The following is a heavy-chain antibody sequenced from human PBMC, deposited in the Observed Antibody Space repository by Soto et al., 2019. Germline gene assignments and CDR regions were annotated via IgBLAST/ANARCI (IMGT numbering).Heavy chain of an antibody. CDR2: ISGSGGST. D-gene: IGHD2-2*01. J-gene: IGHJ2*01. CDR1: GFTFSSYA. CDR3: AKAGQGHCSSTSCPTYWYFDL. Sequence: GGSLRLSCAASGFTFSSYAMGGVRQAPGKGLEWVSAISGSGGSTYYADSVKGRFTISRDNSKNTLYLQMNSLRAEDTAVYYCAKAGQGHCSSTSCPTYWYFDLWGRGTLVTVSS. V-gene: IGHV3-23*01.